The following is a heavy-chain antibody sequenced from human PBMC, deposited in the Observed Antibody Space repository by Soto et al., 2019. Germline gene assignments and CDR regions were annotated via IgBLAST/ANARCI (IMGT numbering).Heavy chain of an antibody. CDR2: IKSKTDGGTT. CDR1: GFTFSKAW. V-gene: IGHV3-15*07. J-gene: IGHJ4*02. CDR3: TTENYDILTGYPYFDY. D-gene: IGHD3-9*01. Sequence: GGSLRHSCAASGFTFSKAWMNWVRQAPGKGLECVGRIKSKTDGGTTDYAAPVKGRFTISRDDSKNTLYLQMNSLKTEDTAVYYCTTENYDILTGYPYFDYWGQGTLVTVSS.